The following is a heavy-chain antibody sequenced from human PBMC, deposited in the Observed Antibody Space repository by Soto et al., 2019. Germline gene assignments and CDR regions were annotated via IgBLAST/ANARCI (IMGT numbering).Heavy chain of an antibody. CDR2: MNPDSGRI. Sequence: QVQLVQSGAEVKKPGASVKVSCKASGYTFTSYDINWVRQATGQGLEWMGWMNPDSGRIGFAQRCQDRVSMTINTSISTAYMELSRLTSEDTAVYYCARRHSSGWYGVDYWGQGTLVTVSS. D-gene: IGHD6-19*01. CDR1: GYTFTSYD. J-gene: IGHJ4*02. V-gene: IGHV1-8*01. CDR3: ARRHSSGWYGVDY.